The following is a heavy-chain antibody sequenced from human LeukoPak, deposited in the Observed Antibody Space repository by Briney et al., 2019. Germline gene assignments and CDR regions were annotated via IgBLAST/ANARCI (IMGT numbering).Heavy chain of an antibody. CDR2: IYYSGST. CDR1: GGSISSYY. V-gene: IGHV4-59*01. J-gene: IGHJ3*02. CDR3: ARSVIVLAGAAFDI. Sequence: SETLSLTCTVSGGSISSYYWSWIRQPPGKGLEWIGYIYYSGSTNYNPSLESRVTISVDTSKNQFSLKLSSVTAADTAVYYCARSVIVLAGAAFDIWGQGTMVTVSS. D-gene: IGHD2/OR15-2a*01.